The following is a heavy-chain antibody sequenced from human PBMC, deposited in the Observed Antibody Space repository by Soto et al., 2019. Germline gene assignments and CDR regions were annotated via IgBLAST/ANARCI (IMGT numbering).Heavy chain of an antibody. CDR1: GGSFSCYY. Sequence: SETLSLTCAVYGGSFSCYYWIWIRQPPGKGLEWIGEINHSGSTNYNPSLKSRVTISVDTSKNQFSLKLSSVTAADTAVYYCARGWCSSTSCYTPYYFDYWGQGTLVTVSS. J-gene: IGHJ4*02. CDR3: ARGWCSSTSCYTPYYFDY. D-gene: IGHD2-2*02. V-gene: IGHV4-34*01. CDR2: INHSGST.